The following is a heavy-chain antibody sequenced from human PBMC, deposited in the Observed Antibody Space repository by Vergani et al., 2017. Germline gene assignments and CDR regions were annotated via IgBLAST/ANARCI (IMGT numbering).Heavy chain of an antibody. CDR1: GFTFSSYS. V-gene: IGHV3-21*01. D-gene: IGHD3-22*01. Sequence: EVQLVESGGGLVKPGGSLRLSCAASGFTFSSYSMNWVRQAPGKGLEWVSSISSSSSYIYYADSVKGRFTISRDNAKNSLYLQMNSLRAEDTAVYYCARDYYDSSGDYYDALDYWGQGTLVTVSS. CDR2: ISSSSSYI. CDR3: ARDYYDSSGDYYDALDY. J-gene: IGHJ4*02.